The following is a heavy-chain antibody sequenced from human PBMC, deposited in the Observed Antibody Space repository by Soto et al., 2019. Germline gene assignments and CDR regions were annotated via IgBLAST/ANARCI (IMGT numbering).Heavy chain of an antibody. CDR3: AREVLYGGKVLDY. D-gene: IGHD4-17*01. Sequence: PGGSLRLSCAASGFTFSDHYMDWVRQAPGKGLEWVGRTRNKANSYTTEYAASVKGRFTISRDDSKNSLYLQMNSLKTEDTAVYYCAREVLYGGKVLDYWGQGTLVTVSS. CDR1: GFTFSDHY. V-gene: IGHV3-72*01. CDR2: TRNKANSYTT. J-gene: IGHJ4*02.